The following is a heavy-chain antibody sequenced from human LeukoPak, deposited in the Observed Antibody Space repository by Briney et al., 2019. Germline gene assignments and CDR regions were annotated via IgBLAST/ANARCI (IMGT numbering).Heavy chain of an antibody. CDR3: ARVRRSRLAELDY. V-gene: IGHV4-59*08. CDR2: IYHSGNT. Sequence: SETLSLTCSVSGGSIRSYYWSWIRQPPGKGPEWIGTIYHSGNTYYNPSLKSRVTISIDTSKNQFSLKLRSVTATDTAVYYCARVRRSRLAELDYWGQGTLVTVSS. CDR1: GGSIRSYY. J-gene: IGHJ4*02. D-gene: IGHD3-16*01.